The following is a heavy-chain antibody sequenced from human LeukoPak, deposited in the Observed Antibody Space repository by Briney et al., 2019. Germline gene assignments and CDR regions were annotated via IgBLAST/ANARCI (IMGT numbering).Heavy chain of an antibody. Sequence: GASVKVSCKASGYTFTSYGISWVRQAPGQGLEWMGWINAGNDNTKYSQKFQGRVTITRDTSASTAYMELSSLRSEDTAVYYCAGGAVTTSRRYYYYGMDVWGQGTTVIVSS. CDR3: AGGAVTTSRRYYYYGMDV. CDR1: GYTFTSYG. V-gene: IGHV1-3*01. D-gene: IGHD4-17*01. CDR2: INAGNDNT. J-gene: IGHJ6*02.